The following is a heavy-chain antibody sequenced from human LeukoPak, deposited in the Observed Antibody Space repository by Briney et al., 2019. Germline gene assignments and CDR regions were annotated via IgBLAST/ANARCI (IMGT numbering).Heavy chain of an antibody. D-gene: IGHD6-19*01. CDR1: GFTFSSYG. V-gene: IGHV3-33*01. J-gene: IGHJ6*02. CDR2: IWYDGSNK. Sequence: GRSLRLSCAASGFTFSSYGMHWVRQAPGKGLEWVAVIWYDGSNKYYADSVKGRFTISRDNSKNTLYLQMNSLRAEDTAVYYCARDTVVAVAGTSDYNYYYGMDVWGQGTTVTVSS. CDR3: ARDTVVAVAGTSDYNYYYGMDV.